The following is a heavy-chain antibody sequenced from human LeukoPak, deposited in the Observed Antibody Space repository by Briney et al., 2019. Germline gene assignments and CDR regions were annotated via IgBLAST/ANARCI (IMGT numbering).Heavy chain of an antibody. V-gene: IGHV4-34*01. J-gene: IGHJ4*02. Sequence: SETLSLTCAVYGGSFSGYYWSWIRQPPGKGLEWIGEINHSRSTNYNPSLKSRVTISVDTSKNQFSLKLSSVTAADTAVYYCARGLLARGYSYGGSRYYFDYWGQGTLVTVSS. D-gene: IGHD5-18*01. CDR1: GGSFSGYY. CDR3: ARGLLARGYSYGGSRYYFDY. CDR2: INHSRST.